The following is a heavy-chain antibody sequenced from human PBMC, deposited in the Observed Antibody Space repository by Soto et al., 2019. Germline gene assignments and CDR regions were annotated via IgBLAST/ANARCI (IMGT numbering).Heavy chain of an antibody. J-gene: IGHJ5*02. CDR3: ARSQDSSGYWNNCFDP. Sequence: SVKVSCKASGGTFSTYTMTWVRQAPGQGLEWMGGIIPLFGTANYAQKFQGRVTITADESTSTVYMELSSLRSEDTAVYYCARSQDSSGYWNNCFDPWGQGTLVTVPS. V-gene: IGHV1-69*13. CDR2: IIPLFGTA. CDR1: GGTFSTYT. D-gene: IGHD3-22*01.